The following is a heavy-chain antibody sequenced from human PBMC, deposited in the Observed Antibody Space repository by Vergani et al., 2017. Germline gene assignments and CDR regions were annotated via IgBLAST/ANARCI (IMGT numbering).Heavy chain of an antibody. J-gene: IGHJ4*02. CDR3: ARDDSSSLDY. V-gene: IGHV3-21*01. D-gene: IGHD6-6*01. Sequence: EVQLVESGGGLVKPGGSLRLSCAASGFTFSSYSMNWVRQAPGKGLEWVSSISISSSYKYYADSVKGRFTISRDNAKNSLYLQMNSLRAEDTAVYYCARDDSSSLDYWGQGTLVTVSS. CDR1: GFTFSSYS. CDR2: ISISSSYK.